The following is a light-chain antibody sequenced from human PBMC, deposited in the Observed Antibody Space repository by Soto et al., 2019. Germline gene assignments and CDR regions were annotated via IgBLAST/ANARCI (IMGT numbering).Light chain of an antibody. CDR1: QSVSSN. CDR3: QQYNNWPPPWT. Sequence: VLPQSPGTLSLSPGERATLSCRASQSVSSNLAWYQQKPGQAPRLLIYGASTRATGIPARFSGSGSGTEFTLTISSLQSEDFAVYYCQQYNNWPPPWTFGQGTKVDIK. CDR2: GAS. J-gene: IGKJ1*01. V-gene: IGKV3-15*01.